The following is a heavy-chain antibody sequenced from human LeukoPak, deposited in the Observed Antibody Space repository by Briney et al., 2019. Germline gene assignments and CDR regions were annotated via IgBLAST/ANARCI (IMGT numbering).Heavy chain of an antibody. V-gene: IGHV6-1*01. CDR2: TYYRSKWYN. Sequence: SQTLSLTCAISGDSVSSNSAAWNWIRQSPSRGLEWLGRTYYRSKWYNDYAISVRSRITINPDTSKNQFSLQLNSVTPEDTAVYYCALVLRGSNAFDYWGQGTLVTVSS. CDR3: ALVLRGSNAFDY. D-gene: IGHD2/OR15-2a*01. CDR1: GDSVSSNSAA. J-gene: IGHJ4*02.